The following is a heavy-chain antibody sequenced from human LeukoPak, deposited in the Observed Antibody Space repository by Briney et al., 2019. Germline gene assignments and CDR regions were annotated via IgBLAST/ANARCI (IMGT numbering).Heavy chain of an antibody. CDR3: AANSDDYSGMNV. CDR1: GFTLSSYE. V-gene: IGHV3-48*03. CDR2: IRSSGTSIGSTI. D-gene: IGHD4/OR15-4a*01. J-gene: IGHJ6*02. Sequence: GGSLRLSCEALGFTLSSYEIKWVRQAPGMGLEWVSCIRSSGTSIGSTIYYADSVKGRFTISRDNAKNSLYLQMNSLRAEDTAVYYCAANSDDYSGMNVWGQGTTVTVSS.